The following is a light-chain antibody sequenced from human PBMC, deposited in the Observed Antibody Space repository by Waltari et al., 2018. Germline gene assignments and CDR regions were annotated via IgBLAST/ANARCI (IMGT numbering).Light chain of an antibody. CDR1: RSVGTN. V-gene: IGKV3-15*01. Sequence: IPLTQSPATLSASPGERATLSCRASRSVGTNLAWYQQKRGQAPRLLIYGASFRATGTPDRFTGSGSGTDFTLTISSLQSEDFALYFCQQYNGWRTFDQGP. CDR2: GAS. J-gene: IGKJ1*01. CDR3: QQYNGWRT.